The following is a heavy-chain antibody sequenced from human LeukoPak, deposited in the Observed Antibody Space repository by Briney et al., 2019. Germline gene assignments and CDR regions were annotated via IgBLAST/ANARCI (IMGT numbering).Heavy chain of an antibody. CDR2: ISSSGDTI. CDR1: GFPFSDYY. J-gene: IGHJ4*02. CDR3: ARVVHYGSGPAVG. V-gene: IGHV3-11*01. Sequence: GGSLRLSCAASGFPFSDYYMSWIRQAPGKGLEWLSYISSSGDTIYYADSVKGRFTISRDNAKNSVHLQMNSLRAEDTAVYYCARVVHYGSGPAVGWGQGTLVTVSS. D-gene: IGHD3-10*01.